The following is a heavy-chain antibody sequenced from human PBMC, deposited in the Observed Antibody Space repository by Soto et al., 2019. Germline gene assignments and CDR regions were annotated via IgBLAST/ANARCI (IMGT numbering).Heavy chain of an antibody. D-gene: IGHD3-22*01. CDR1: GFTFSSYG. Sequence: GGSLRLSCAASGFTFSSYGMHWVRQAPGKGLEWVAVIWYDGSNKYYADSVKGRFTISRDNSKNTLYLQMNSLRAEDTAVYYCAREDYYDSSGSFDYWGQGTLVTVSS. CDR3: AREDYYDSSGSFDY. J-gene: IGHJ4*02. V-gene: IGHV3-33*01. CDR2: IWYDGSNK.